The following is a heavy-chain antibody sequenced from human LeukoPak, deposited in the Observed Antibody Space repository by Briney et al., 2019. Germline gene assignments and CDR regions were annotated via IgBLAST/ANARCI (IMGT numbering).Heavy chain of an antibody. V-gene: IGHV3-11*04. Sequence: LSLTCAVYGGSFSGYYWSWIRQAPGKGLEWVSYISSSGSTIYYADSVKGRFTISRDNAKNSLYLQMNSLRAEDTAVYYCARTKDFDWLSNQCYFDYWGQGTLVTVSS. D-gene: IGHD3-9*01. CDR3: ARTKDFDWLSNQCYFDY. CDR1: GGSFSGYY. J-gene: IGHJ4*02. CDR2: ISSSGSTI.